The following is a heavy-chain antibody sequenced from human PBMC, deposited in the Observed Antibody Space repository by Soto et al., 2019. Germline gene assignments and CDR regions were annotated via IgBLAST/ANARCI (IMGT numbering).Heavy chain of an antibody. CDR2: IYYSGSA. D-gene: IGHD2-2*01. J-gene: IGHJ4*02. Sequence: SETLSLTCTVSGGSINSRSYYWGWIRQSPGKGLEWIGSIYYSGSAYYNPSLKSRVTMSVDTSKNRFSLKLSSVTAADTAVYYCAREVVTPAAKAIDYWGQGTLVTVSS. V-gene: IGHV4-39*07. CDR3: AREVVTPAAKAIDY. CDR1: GGSINSRSYY.